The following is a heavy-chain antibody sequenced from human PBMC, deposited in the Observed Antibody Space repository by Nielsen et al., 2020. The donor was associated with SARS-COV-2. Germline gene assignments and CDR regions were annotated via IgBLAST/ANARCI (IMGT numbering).Heavy chain of an antibody. CDR3: AKENFESTDYGEDAFDI. Sequence: GESLKISCAASGFTFSSYSMNWVRQAPGKGLEWVSSISSSSSYIYYADSVKGRFTISRDNSKNTVYPQMHSLRAEDTALYYCAKENFESTDYGEDAFDIWGQGTLVTVSS. V-gene: IGHV3-21*04. CDR2: ISSSSSYI. CDR1: GFTFSSYS. J-gene: IGHJ3*02. D-gene: IGHD4/OR15-4a*01.